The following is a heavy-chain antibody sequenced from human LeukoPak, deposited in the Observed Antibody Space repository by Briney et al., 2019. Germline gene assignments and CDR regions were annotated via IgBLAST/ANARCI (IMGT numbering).Heavy chain of an antibody. CDR2: IYSGGST. CDR1: GFTVSSNY. V-gene: IGHV3-53*01. Sequence: GGSLRLSCAASGFTVSSNYMSWVRQAPGKGLEWVSVIYSGGSTYYADSVKGRFTISRDNSKNTLYLQINNLRAEDTAVYYCARDRLRYCSGGSCYSPVDYWGQGTLVTVSS. J-gene: IGHJ4*02. CDR3: ARDRLRYCSGGSCYSPVDY. D-gene: IGHD2-15*01.